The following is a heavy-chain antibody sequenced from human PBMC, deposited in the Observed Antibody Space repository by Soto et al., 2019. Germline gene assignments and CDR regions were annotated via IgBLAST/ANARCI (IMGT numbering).Heavy chain of an antibody. CDR2: ISPYNDYT. D-gene: IGHD3-16*01. CDR3: ARGGYYDNSWGKLSHDGLDV. CDR1: GYTFIRYG. J-gene: IGHJ6*02. V-gene: IGHV1-18*01. Sequence: QVQLAQSANEVKKPGASVRVSCKAAGYTFIRYGIAWVRQAPGQGLEWMGWISPYNDYTVYAQKFQGRVSMTADTATRTVYMKLRGLKSDDTAVYYCARGGYYDNSWGKLSHDGLDVWGQGTSVSVSS.